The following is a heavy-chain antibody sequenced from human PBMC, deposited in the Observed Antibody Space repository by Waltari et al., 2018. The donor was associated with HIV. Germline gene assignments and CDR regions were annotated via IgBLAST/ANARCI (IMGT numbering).Heavy chain of an antibody. CDR3: SRPSGPLHSYGMDV. Sequence: EVHLMESGGGLVKPGRSLRLSCRGYGFTFGDYGLSWFRQAPGKGLGWVGFITSEAYGGTAEYAGSVTGRITISREDSKSTAYMQLNRLESEDTGVYFCSRPSGPLHSYGMDVWGQGTTVIVSS. D-gene: IGHD1-26*01. J-gene: IGHJ6*02. CDR2: ITSEAYGGTA. V-gene: IGHV3-49*05. CDR1: GFTFGDYG.